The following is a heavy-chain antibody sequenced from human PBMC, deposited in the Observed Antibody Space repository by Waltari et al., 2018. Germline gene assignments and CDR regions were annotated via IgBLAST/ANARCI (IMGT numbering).Heavy chain of an antibody. CDR3: ASGGVTGRYFQH. D-gene: IGHD3-16*01. CDR2: VYNTGSS. V-gene: IGHV4-39*01. Sequence: QLQLQESGPGLVKPSETLSLTCTVSGGSISDSPYYWGWIRQPPGKGLEWIGIVYNTGSSYYNPPLKRRVTTSVDTSKTQFSLKLSSVTAADTAVYYCASGGVTGRYFQHWGQGTLVTVSS. J-gene: IGHJ1*01. CDR1: GGSISDSPYY.